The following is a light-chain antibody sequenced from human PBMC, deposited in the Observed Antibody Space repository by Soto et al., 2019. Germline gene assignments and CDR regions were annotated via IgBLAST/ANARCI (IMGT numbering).Light chain of an antibody. Sequence: DIQITQSPSSLSSSVVDRFTITCRASQSISSYLNWYQQKPGKAPKLLIYAASSLQSGVPSRFRGSGSGTEFTLTIANLQPEDFATYFCQQSGDTPPWTFGQGTKVDIK. CDR2: AAS. V-gene: IGKV1-39*01. CDR1: QSISSY. CDR3: QQSGDTPPWT. J-gene: IGKJ1*01.